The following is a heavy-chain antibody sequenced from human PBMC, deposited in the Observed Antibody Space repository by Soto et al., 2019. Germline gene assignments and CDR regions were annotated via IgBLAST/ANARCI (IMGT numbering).Heavy chain of an antibody. CDR1: GFALDTYD. CDR2: IATGGDRI. J-gene: IGHJ3*01. V-gene: IGHV3-48*03. Sequence: EEQLVESGGDLVQPGGSLRLSCTSSGFALDTYDMNWVRLAPGKDLEWISHIATGGDRIYYADSVKGRFTISRDNARKSLYLLMHSLRDDDRALYYCAEEHVWMFASYEAVNVWGQGTVVTVS. D-gene: IGHD5-12*01. CDR3: AEEHVWMFASYEAVNV.